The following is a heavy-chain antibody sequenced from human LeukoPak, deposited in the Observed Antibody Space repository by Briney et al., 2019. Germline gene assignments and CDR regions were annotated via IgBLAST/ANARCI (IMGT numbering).Heavy chain of an antibody. J-gene: IGHJ6*02. D-gene: IGHD3-10*01. Sequence: PGGSLRLSCTASGFTFSKYAISWVRQAPGNGLEWVSAITGDGDTTYYADSVKGRFSISRDNSKNTLYLQMNTLRAEDTAIYYCAKRSGAGRCMDVWGQGTTVTVSS. V-gene: IGHV3-23*01. CDR3: AKRSGAGRCMDV. CDR1: GFTFSKYA. CDR2: ITGDGDTT.